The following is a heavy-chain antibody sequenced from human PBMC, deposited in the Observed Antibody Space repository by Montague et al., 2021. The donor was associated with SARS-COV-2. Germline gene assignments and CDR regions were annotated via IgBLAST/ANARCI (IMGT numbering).Heavy chain of an antibody. Sequence: SETLSLTCAVYVDCGVGEFWSRLQQHPGEVQELIEHIYHSGSTNYNPSLKSRVTISLDTSNHLFSLEVRSVTAADTAIYYCAREPVYSFGPFMDVWGQGTTVSVSS. J-gene: IGHJ6*02. CDR2: IYHSGST. V-gene: IGHV4-59*02. CDR1: VDCGVGEF. D-gene: IGHD5-18*01. CDR3: AREPVYSFGPFMDV.